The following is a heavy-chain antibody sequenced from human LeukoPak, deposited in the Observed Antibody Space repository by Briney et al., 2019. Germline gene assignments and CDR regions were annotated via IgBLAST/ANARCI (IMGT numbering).Heavy chain of an antibody. V-gene: IGHV4-61*02. CDR2: IYTSGST. J-gene: IGHJ6*04. Sequence: SETLSLTCTVSGGSISSGSYYWSWIRQPAGKGLEWIGRIYTSGSTNYNPSLKSRVTISVDTSKNQFSLKLSSVTAADTAVYYCARSRFGVAKSGMDVWGKGTTVTVSS. CDR1: GGSISSGSYY. D-gene: IGHD3-3*01. CDR3: ARSRFGVAKSGMDV.